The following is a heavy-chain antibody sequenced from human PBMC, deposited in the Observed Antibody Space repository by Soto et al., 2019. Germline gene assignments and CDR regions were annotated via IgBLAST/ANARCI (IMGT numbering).Heavy chain of an antibody. CDR1: GGSVNSANYY. CDR2: IFYSGNSGST. CDR3: ARVGSSGYYGWFDP. Sequence: QVQLQESGPGLVKPSETLSLTCTVSGGSVNSANYYWSWIRQPPGKRLQWIGYIFYSGNSGSTNCNPSLWRRITISVDTSKNQFSLKLSSVTAADTALYYCARVGSSGYYGWFDPWGQGTLVTVSS. J-gene: IGHJ5*02. D-gene: IGHD3-22*01. V-gene: IGHV4-61*01.